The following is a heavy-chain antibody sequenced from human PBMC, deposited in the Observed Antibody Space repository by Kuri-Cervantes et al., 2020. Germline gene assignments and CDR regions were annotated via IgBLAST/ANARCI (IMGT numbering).Heavy chain of an antibody. V-gene: IGHV3-30*04. CDR2: ISYDGSNK. Sequence: GGSLRLSCAASGFTLSNHAMNWVRQAAGKGLEWVAVISYDGSNKYYADSVKGRFTISRDNSKNTLYLQMNSLRAEDTAVYYCAKDRVYYYDSSDLYGMDVWGQGTTVTVSS. D-gene: IGHD3-22*01. CDR3: AKDRVYYYDSSDLYGMDV. J-gene: IGHJ6*02. CDR1: GFTLSNHA.